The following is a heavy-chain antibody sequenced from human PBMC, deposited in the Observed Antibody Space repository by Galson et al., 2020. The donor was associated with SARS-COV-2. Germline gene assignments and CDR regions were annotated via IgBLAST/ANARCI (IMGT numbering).Heavy chain of an antibody. Sequence: GESLKISCKASGYSFTNYAMHWVRQAPGQRLEWMGWIDAGNGDTKYSEKFQGRVTLTRDTSASTAYMDLSSLRSEDTAVYYCARGDSVVPAARGVTLYLFGDFDYWGQGTLVTVSS. CDR3: ARGDSVVPAARGVTLYLFGDFDY. V-gene: IGHV1-3*01. D-gene: IGHD2-2*01. CDR2: IDAGNGDT. J-gene: IGHJ4*02. CDR1: GYSFTNYA.